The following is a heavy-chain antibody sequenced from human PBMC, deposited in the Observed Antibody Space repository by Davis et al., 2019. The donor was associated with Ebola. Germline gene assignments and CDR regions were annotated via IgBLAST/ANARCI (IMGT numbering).Heavy chain of an antibody. V-gene: IGHV1-18*01. CDR2: ISAYNGNT. J-gene: IGHJ6*02. Sequence: ASVKVSCKASGYTFTSYGISWVRQAPGQGLEWMGWISAYNGNTNYAQKLQGRVTMTTDTSTSTAYMELRRLRSDDTAVYYCARGGGGYSYGYGLDYYGMDVWGQGTTVTVSS. D-gene: IGHD5-18*01. CDR3: ARGGGGYSYGYGLDYYGMDV. CDR1: GYTFTSYG.